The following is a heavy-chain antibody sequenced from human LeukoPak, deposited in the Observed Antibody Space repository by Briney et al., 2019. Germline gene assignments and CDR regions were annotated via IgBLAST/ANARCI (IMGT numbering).Heavy chain of an antibody. J-gene: IGHJ6*02. D-gene: IGHD5-18*01. CDR2: INPSGGRT. CDR1: GYTFTSYY. CDR3: ARVNSYDYYYYYGMDV. V-gene: IGHV1-46*01. Sequence: ASVKVSCKASGYTFTSYYIHWVRQAPGQGLEWMGVINPSGGRTTYAQKFQGRVTMTRDTSTSTVYMELSSLRSDDTAVYYCARVNSYDYYYYYGMDVWGQGTTVTVSS.